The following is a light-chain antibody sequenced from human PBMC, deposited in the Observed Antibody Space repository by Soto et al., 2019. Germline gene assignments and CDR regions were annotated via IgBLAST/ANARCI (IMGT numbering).Light chain of an antibody. J-gene: IGLJ1*01. Sequence: QSVLTQPPSTSGTPGQRVTISCSGSRSNIGRSTVNWYQQFPGTAPKLLIYDDDKRPSGIPDRFSGSKSGTSATLGITGFQTGDEADYCGSWDSSLSAYVFATGTKVTVL. CDR3: GSWDSSLSAYV. CDR2: DDD. V-gene: IGLV1-51*01. CDR1: RSNIGRST.